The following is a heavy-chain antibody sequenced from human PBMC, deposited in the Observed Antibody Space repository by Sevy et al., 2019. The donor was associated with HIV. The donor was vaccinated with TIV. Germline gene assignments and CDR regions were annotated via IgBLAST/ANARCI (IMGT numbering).Heavy chain of an antibody. CDR2: IWYDGSNK. CDR3: ASEYSRSSPYYFDY. CDR1: GFTFSTYG. J-gene: IGHJ4*02. Sequence: GGSLRLSCAASGFTFSTYGMHRVRQAPGKGLEWVAVIWYDGSNKNYADSVKGRVTISRDNSKNTLYLQMNSLRTEDTAIYYCASEYSRSSPYYFDYWGQGTLVTVSS. D-gene: IGHD6-6*01. V-gene: IGHV3-33*08.